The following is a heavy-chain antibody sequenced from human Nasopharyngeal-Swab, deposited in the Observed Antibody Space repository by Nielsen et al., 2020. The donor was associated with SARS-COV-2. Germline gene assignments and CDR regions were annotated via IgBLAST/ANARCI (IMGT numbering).Heavy chain of an antibody. Sequence: GGSLRLSCAASGFDVSGNYMSWFRQAPGKGLEWVSVMYAGGDIYYADSVKGRLTISRDSSKNTLYLQMTSLRVEDTALYYCARDRRDVDNQWGRGTLVTVSS. V-gene: IGHV3-53*01. CDR1: GFDVSGNY. CDR2: MYAGGDI. J-gene: IGHJ4*02. CDR3: ARDRRDVDNQ. D-gene: IGHD5-24*01.